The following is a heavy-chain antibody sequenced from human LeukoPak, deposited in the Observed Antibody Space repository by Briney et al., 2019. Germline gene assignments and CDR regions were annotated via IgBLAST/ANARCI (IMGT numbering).Heavy chain of an antibody. CDR3: ARAVISSGYSYYYYMDV. V-gene: IGHV4-59*01. CDR2: IYYTGST. J-gene: IGHJ6*03. D-gene: IGHD4-23*01. Sequence: SESLSLTCTISGGSISSYFWSWIRQPPGKGLEWIGYIYYTGSTNYNPSLKSRVIISLDTSKNQFSLKLSSVTAADTAVYYCARAVISSGYSYYYYMDVWVKGTTVTVSS. CDR1: GGSISSYF.